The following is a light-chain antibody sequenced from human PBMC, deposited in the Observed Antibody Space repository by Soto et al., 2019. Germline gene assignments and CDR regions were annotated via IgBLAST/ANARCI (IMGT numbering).Light chain of an antibody. CDR3: ATWDRSLSVGV. Sequence: QAVVTQPPSVSGAPGQKVTISCSGSSSNIGNNYVFWYQQLPGTAPKLLIYDNDKRPSGIPDRFSGSKSGTSATLGITGLQTGDEADYYCATWDRSLSVGVFGGGTKVTVL. V-gene: IGLV1-51*01. CDR2: DND. CDR1: SSNIGNNY. J-gene: IGLJ2*01.